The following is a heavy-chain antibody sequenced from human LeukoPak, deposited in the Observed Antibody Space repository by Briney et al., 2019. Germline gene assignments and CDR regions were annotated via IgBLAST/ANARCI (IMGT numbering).Heavy chain of an antibody. V-gene: IGHV4-59*01. CDR1: GGSISSYY. J-gene: IGHJ4*02. Sequence: PSETLSLTCTVSGGSISSYYWSWIRQPPGKGLEWIGYIYYSGSTNYNSPLKSRVTISVDTSKNQFSLKLSSVTAADTAVYYCAREQPLLRFLEWSQGTLVTVSS. CDR2: IYYSGST. CDR3: AREQPLLRFLE. D-gene: IGHD3-3*01.